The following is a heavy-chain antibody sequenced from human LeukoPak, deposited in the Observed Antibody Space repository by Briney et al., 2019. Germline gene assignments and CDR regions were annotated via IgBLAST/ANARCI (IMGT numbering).Heavy chain of an antibody. CDR3: TRRMGSGYDFGY. D-gene: IGHD5-12*01. Sequence: ASVKVSCKASGYTFSDHYIHWVRQAHGQGLEWMGWITPRSGGTNYAQKFQGRLTMTRDTSITTAYMELSSLRTDNTAVYYCTRRMGSGYDFGYWGRGTLVTVSS. V-gene: IGHV1-2*02. J-gene: IGHJ4*02. CDR2: ITPRSGGT. CDR1: GYTFSDHY.